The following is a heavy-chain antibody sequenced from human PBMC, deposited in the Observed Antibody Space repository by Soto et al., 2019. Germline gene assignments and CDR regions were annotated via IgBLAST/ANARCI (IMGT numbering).Heavy chain of an antibody. J-gene: IGHJ4*02. CDR2: ISSSSRYT. CDR3: ARWYYFDYPYDY. V-gene: IGHV3-11*03. Sequence: GGSLRLSCAASGFTFSDYYMSWIRQAPGKGLEWVSYISSSSRYTNYADSVKGRFTISRDNAKNSLYLQMNSLRAEDTALYYCARWYYFDYPYDYWGQGTLVTVSS. CDR1: GFTFSDYY. D-gene: IGHD3-22*01.